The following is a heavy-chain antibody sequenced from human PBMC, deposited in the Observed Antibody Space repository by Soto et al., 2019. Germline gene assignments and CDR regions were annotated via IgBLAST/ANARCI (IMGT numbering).Heavy chain of an antibody. V-gene: IGHV5-51*01. CDR1: DYTFAAYW. CDR2: INTRDSDV. J-gene: IGHJ3*02. CDR3: ARPDSTPDVWYHTYDI. D-gene: IGHD2-15*01. Sequence: CESLKMSCQAFDYTFAAYWIGWVRHMPFKGLEWMGVINTRDSDVKYSPPSEGQVTISADRSINTAFLQWRSLKASDTAMYYCARPDSTPDVWYHTYDIWGQGTMVTVS.